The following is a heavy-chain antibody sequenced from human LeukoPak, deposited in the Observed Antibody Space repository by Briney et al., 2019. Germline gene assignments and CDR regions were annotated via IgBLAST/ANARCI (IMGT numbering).Heavy chain of an antibody. CDR2: INHSGST. D-gene: IGHD3-22*01. V-gene: IGHV4-34*01. CDR1: GGSFSGYY. Sequence: SETLSLTCAVYGGSFSGYYWSWIRQPPGKGLEWIGEINHSGSTNYNPSLKSRVTISVDTSKNQFSLKLSSVTAADTAVYYCARGSGYYWSSRSHDYWGQGTLVTVSS. J-gene: IGHJ4*02. CDR3: ARGSGYYWSSRSHDY.